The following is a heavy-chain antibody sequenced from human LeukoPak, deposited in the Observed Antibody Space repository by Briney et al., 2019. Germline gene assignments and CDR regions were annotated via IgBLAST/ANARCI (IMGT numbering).Heavy chain of an antibody. Sequence: PGGSLRLSCAASGFTFSSYAMSWVRQAPGKGLEWVSAISGSGGSTYYADSVKGRFTISRDNSKNTLYLQMNSLRAEDTAVYYCASSYDYVWGSYRHNQLDYWGQGTLVTVSS. CDR1: GFTFSSYA. D-gene: IGHD3-16*02. J-gene: IGHJ4*02. CDR3: ASSYDYVWGSYRHNQLDY. V-gene: IGHV3-23*01. CDR2: ISGSGGST.